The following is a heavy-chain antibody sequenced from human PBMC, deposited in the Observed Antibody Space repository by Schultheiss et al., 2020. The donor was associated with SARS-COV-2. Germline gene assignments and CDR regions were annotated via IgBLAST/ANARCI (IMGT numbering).Heavy chain of an antibody. J-gene: IGHJ6*03. CDR3: ARVHIAVAGNPYYYYYYMDV. Sequence: GGSLRLSCAASGFTFSSYWMSWVRQAPGKGLEWVANIKQDGSEKYYVDSVKGRFTISRDNAKNSLYLQMNSLRAEDTAVYYCARVHIAVAGNPYYYYYYMDVWGKGTTVTVSS. V-gene: IGHV3-7*03. CDR2: IKQDGSEK. CDR1: GFTFSSYW. D-gene: IGHD6-19*01.